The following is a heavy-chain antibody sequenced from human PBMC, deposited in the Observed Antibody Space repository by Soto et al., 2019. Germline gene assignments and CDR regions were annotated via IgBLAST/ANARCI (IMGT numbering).Heavy chain of an antibody. J-gene: IGHJ4*02. CDR2: IYTSGST. Sequence: QVQLQESGPGLVKPSETLSLTCTVSGGSISSYYWSWIRQPAGKGLEWIGRIYTSGSTNYNPSLKSRVTRSVDTAKNQFSLKLSSVNAADTAVSYWARAVGASRQGFDYWGQGTLVTVSS. CDR3: ARAVGASRQGFDY. V-gene: IGHV4-4*07. CDR1: GGSISSYY. D-gene: IGHD1-26*01.